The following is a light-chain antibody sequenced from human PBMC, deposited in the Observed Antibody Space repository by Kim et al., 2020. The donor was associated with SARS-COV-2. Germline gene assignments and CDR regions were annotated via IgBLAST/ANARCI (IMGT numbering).Light chain of an antibody. CDR1: SGPIASNY. V-gene: IGLV6-57*04. J-gene: IGLJ2*01. CDR3: QSYDTNSVI. Sequence: NFMLTQPHSVSESPGKTVTVSCTRNSGPIASNYVQWYQQRPGSAPTTVIFEDDQRPSGVPDRFSGSIDRSSNSASLTISGLKAEDEADYYCQSYDTNSVIFGGGTKLTVL. CDR2: EDD.